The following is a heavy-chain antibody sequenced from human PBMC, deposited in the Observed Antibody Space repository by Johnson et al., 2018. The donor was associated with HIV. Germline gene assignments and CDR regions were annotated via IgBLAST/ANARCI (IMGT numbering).Heavy chain of an antibody. CDR2: IQYDGSNK. CDR1: GFTFRDYG. CDR3: AKDLAGYSSSWYGAFDI. Sequence: QVQLVESGGGVVQPRGSLRLSCAASGFTFRDYGMHWVRQAPGKGLEWVAFIQYDGSNKYYADSVRGRFTISRDNAKNSLYLQMNSLRAEDTALYYCAKDLAGYSSSWYGAFDIWGQGTMVTVSS. V-gene: IGHV3-30*02. J-gene: IGHJ3*02. D-gene: IGHD6-13*01.